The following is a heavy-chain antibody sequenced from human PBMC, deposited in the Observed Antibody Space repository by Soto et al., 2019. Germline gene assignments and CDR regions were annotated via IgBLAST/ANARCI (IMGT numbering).Heavy chain of an antibody. J-gene: IGHJ4*02. CDR3: ARDSSSWYTIEY. V-gene: IGHV1-3*01. Sequence: GASVKVSCKASGYTFTSYAMHWVRQAPGQRLEWMGWINAGNGNTKYSQKFQGRVTITRDTSASTAYMELSSLRSEDTAVYYCARDSSSWYTIEYWGQGTLVTVSS. CDR2: INAGNGNT. D-gene: IGHD6-13*01. CDR1: GYTFTSYA.